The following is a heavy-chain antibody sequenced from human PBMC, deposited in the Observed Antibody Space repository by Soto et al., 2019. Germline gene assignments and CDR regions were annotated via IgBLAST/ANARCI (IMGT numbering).Heavy chain of an antibody. CDR3: ARAAPNGGGFAP. J-gene: IGHJ5*02. CDR1: GFTFTNYY. CDR2: LNPTDGTP. D-gene: IGHD6-25*01. Sequence: QVQLVQSGTEVKKPGASMKISCKASGFTFTNYYMHWVRQAPGQGLEWMGILNPTDGTPTYAEKFRGRVAMTRDTSTSTVYLELSSLTSEATAVFYFARAAPNGGGFAPWGQGTLVIFSS. V-gene: IGHV1-46*03.